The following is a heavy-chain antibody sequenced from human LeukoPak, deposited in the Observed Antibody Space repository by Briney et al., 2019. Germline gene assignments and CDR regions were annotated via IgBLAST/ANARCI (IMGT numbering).Heavy chain of an antibody. Sequence: PGGSLRLSCAASGFTFDKAWMTWVRQAPGKGLEWVGRIKSKIHGGTIDYAAPVKGRFTISRDDSENTVYLQMSSLRTEDTAVYYCARDQGSGKLDYWGQGTLVTVSS. D-gene: IGHD1-26*01. CDR2: IKSKIHGGTI. J-gene: IGHJ4*02. CDR3: ARDQGSGKLDY. V-gene: IGHV3-15*01. CDR1: GFTFDKAW.